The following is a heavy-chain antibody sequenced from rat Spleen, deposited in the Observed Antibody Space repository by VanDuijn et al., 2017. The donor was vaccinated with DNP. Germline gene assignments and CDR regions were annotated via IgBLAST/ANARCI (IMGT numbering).Heavy chain of an antibody. Sequence: EVQLVESGGGLVQPGMSLKLSCAASGFTFSDYNMAWVRQAPTKGLEWVATISTSGGSTFYRHSVKGRFTISRDNAKSTLYLQRDSLRSEDTATYYCARPTTGDYWGQGVMVTVSS. CDR2: ISTSGGST. V-gene: IGHV5-25*01. CDR1: GFTFSDYN. CDR3: ARPTTGDY. D-gene: IGHD1-10*01. J-gene: IGHJ2*01.